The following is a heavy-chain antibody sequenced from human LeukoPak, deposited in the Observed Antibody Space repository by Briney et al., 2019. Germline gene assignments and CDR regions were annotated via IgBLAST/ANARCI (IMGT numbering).Heavy chain of an antibody. V-gene: IGHV3-74*01. CDR1: GFTFSTYW. Sequence: GGSLRLSCADSGFTFSTYWMHWVRQGPAKGLVWVSLINSDGSSTTYADSVKGRFTISRDNAKNTLYLQMNSLRAEDTAVYYCARVTTMAIDYWGQGTLVTVSS. J-gene: IGHJ4*02. CDR2: INSDGSST. CDR3: ARVTTMAIDY. D-gene: IGHD3-10*01.